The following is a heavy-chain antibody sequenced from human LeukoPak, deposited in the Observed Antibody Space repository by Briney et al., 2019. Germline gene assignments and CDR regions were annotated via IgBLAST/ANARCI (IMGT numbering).Heavy chain of an antibody. CDR1: GDSISSTSW. V-gene: IGHV4-4*02. CDR2: IYHSGTT. J-gene: IGHJ4*02. CDR3: VRGCSAGSCYGEY. D-gene: IGHD2-15*01. Sequence: SGTLSLTCAVSGDSISSTSWWSWVRQPPGKGLEWIGEIYHSGTTNYNPSLKSRVTISVDKSKNQFSLNVNSVTAADTAVYYCVRGCSAGSCYGEYRGQGTLVTVSS.